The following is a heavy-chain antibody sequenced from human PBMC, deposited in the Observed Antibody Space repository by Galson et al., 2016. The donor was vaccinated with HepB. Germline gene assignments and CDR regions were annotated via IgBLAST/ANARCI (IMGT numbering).Heavy chain of an antibody. J-gene: IGHJ6*02. V-gene: IGHV3-74*01. D-gene: IGHD2-15*01. CDR2: IKSAGRET. CDR3: ASNKVVYGMDV. CDR1: GFTFSSYW. Sequence: SLRLSCAASGFTFSSYWMHWVRQAPGKGLVWVSRIKSAGRETTYADSVKGRFTITRDNAENTLYLQMNSLSADDTAVYYCASNKVVYGMDVWGQGTTVTVSS.